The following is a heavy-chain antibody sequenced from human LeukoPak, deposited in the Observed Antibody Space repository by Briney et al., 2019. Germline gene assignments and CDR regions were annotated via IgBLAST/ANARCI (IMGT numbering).Heavy chain of an antibody. Sequence: KPSQTLSLTCTVSGGSISSGDYYWSWIRQPPGKGLEWIGYIYYSGSTYYNPSLKSRVTISVDTSKNQFSLKLSSVTAADTAVYYCTRDGKVVGAKSLSNWFDPWGQGTLVTVSS. CDR3: TRDGKVVGAKSLSNWFDP. J-gene: IGHJ5*02. CDR1: GGSISSGDYY. CDR2: IYYSGST. D-gene: IGHD1-26*01. V-gene: IGHV4-30-4*01.